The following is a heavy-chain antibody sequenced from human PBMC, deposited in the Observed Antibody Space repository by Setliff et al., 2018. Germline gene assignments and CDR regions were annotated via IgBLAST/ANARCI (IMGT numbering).Heavy chain of an antibody. Sequence: SETLSLTCAVYGGSFSGYYWSWIRQPPGKGLEWIGEINHSGSTNYNPSLKSRVTISVDTSKYQFSLKLSSVTAADTAVYYCARVPNFWSGYLDYWGQGTLVTVSS. V-gene: IGHV4-34*01. J-gene: IGHJ4*02. D-gene: IGHD3-3*01. CDR3: ARVPNFWSGYLDY. CDR2: INHSGST. CDR1: GGSFSGYY.